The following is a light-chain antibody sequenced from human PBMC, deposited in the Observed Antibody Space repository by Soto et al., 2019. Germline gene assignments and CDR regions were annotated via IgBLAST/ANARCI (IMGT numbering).Light chain of an antibody. CDR1: SSNIGSNY. V-gene: IGLV1-47*02. J-gene: IGLJ2*01. Sequence: QAVVTQPPSASGTPGQRVTISCSGSSSNIGSNYVYWYQQLPGTAPKLLIYDDDQRPSGVPDRFSGSKSGTSASLAISGLQSEDEADYYCATWDDSLIRVVFGGGTKLTVL. CDR2: DDD. CDR3: ATWDDSLIRVV.